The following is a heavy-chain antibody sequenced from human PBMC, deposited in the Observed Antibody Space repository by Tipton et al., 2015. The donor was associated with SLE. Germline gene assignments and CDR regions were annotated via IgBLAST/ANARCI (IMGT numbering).Heavy chain of an antibody. V-gene: IGHV4-59*01. CDR2: IYYSGST. D-gene: IGHD7-27*01. CDR3: ARDGHPGDRGSDAFDI. Sequence: LRLSCTVSGGSISSYYWSWIRQPPGKGLEWIGYIYYSGSTNYNPSLKSRVTISVDTSKNQFSLKLSSVTAADTAVYYCARDGHPGDRGSDAFDIWGQGSMVTVSS. J-gene: IGHJ3*02. CDR1: GGSISSYY.